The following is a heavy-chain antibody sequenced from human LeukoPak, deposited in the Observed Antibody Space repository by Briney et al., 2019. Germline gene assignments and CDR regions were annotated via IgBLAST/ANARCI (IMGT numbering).Heavy chain of an antibody. J-gene: IGHJ4*02. CDR2: ISSSSSTI. CDR1: GFTFSSYS. CDR3: AREAARVSFDY. D-gene: IGHD6-6*01. Sequence: GGSLRLSCAASGFTFSSYSMNWFRQAPGKGLDWVSYISSSSSTIYYADSVKGRFTISRDNAKNSLYLQMNSLRAEDTAVYYCAREAARVSFDYWGQGTLVTVSS. V-gene: IGHV3-48*01.